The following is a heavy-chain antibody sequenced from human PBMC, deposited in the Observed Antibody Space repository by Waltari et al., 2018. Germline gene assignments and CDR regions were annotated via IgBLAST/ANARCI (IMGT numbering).Heavy chain of an antibody. CDR2: IKPDGSET. V-gene: IGHV3-7*01. D-gene: IGHD3-10*01. CDR1: GFPFSTYW. CDR3: TKGGHVDF. Sequence: EVQLVESGGGLVQPGGSLRLSCVASGFPFSTYWMTWVRQAPGKGLEGVGNIKPDGSETYYVESVKGRFTISKDNAKNSLYLQMNNLRAEDTAVYCCTKGGHVDFCGPGSLVTVSS. J-gene: IGHJ4*02.